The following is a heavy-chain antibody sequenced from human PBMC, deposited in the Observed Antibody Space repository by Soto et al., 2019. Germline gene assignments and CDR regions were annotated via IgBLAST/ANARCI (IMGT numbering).Heavy chain of an antibody. Sequence: SETLSLTCTVSGGSITSSSHYWGWIRQPPGQGPECIGNIYYDGNTYYNPSLKSRVTISLDTSKNQFSLRLNSLTAADTAFYYCARSSVAPRLFMYPFDYWGQGTLVTVAS. CDR1: GGSITSSSHY. CDR3: ARSSVAPRLFMYPFDY. V-gene: IGHV4-39*01. CDR2: IYYDGNT. D-gene: IGHD6-6*01. J-gene: IGHJ4*02.